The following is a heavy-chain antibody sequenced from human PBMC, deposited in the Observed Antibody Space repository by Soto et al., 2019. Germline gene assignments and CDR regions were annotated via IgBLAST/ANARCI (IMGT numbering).Heavy chain of an antibody. CDR1: GFTFSRFG. Sequence: GGSLRLSCAASGFTFSRFGMHWVRQAPGKGLEWVGVIWYDGSKQYYADSVKGRVTISRDNSKNIVYLQMNSLRVDDTAIYYCARVSVSYLDYWAQGAPVTVSS. V-gene: IGHV3-33*01. CDR3: ARVSVSYLDY. CDR2: IWYDGSKQ. J-gene: IGHJ4*02.